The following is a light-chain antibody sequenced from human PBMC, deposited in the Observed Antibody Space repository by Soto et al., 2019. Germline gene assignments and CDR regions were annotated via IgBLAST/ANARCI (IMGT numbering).Light chain of an antibody. V-gene: IGKV3-20*01. Sequence: EIVLTQSPGTLSLSPGERATLSRRASQSVSSSYLGWYQQKPGQAPRLLIYGASSRATGIPDRFSGSGSGTDFTLTISRLEPEDFAVYYCKHYGSSPLTFGQGTKVEIK. CDR2: GAS. CDR1: QSVSSSY. CDR3: KHYGSSPLT. J-gene: IGKJ1*01.